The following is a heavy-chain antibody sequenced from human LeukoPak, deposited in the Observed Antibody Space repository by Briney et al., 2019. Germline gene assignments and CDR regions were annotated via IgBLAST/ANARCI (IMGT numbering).Heavy chain of an antibody. CDR3: AKDEGQGADY. D-gene: IGHD3-16*01. CDR1: GFSFSSYA. Sequence: PGGSLRLSCAASGFSFSSYAMSWVRQAPGKGLEWVSGISGSDGSTYYADSVKGRFTISRDNSKNTLYLQMNSLRAEDMAVYYCAKDEGQGADYWGQGTLVSVSS. V-gene: IGHV3-23*01. CDR2: ISGSDGST. J-gene: IGHJ4*02.